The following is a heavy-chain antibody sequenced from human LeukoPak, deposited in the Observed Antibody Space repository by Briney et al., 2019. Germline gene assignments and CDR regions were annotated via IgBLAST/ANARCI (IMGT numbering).Heavy chain of an antibody. CDR3: ATDSSGYGNWFDP. J-gene: IGHJ5*02. D-gene: IGHD3-22*01. Sequence: SGTLSLTCAVSGGSISSPNWWSWVRQPPGKGLEWIGEINHSGSTNYNPSLKSRVTISVDTSKNQFSLKLSSVTAADTAVYYCATDSSGYGNWFDPWGQGTLVTVSS. CDR2: INHSGST. V-gene: IGHV4-4*02. CDR1: GGSISSPNW.